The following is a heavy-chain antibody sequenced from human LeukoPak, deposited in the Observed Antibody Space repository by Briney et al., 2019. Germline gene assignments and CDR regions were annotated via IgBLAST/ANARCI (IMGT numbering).Heavy chain of an antibody. J-gene: IGHJ6*04. CDR1: GFTFSSYW. CDR3: ARDNDGKDV. V-gene: IGHV3-7*01. Sequence: GGSLRLSCVVSGFTFSSYWMSWVRQAPGKGLEWVANINQDGSAKHYLDSVEGRFTISRDNTKNSLYLQINSLRAEDTAAYYCARDNDGKDVWGKGTTVIVSS. D-gene: IGHD2-8*01. CDR2: INQDGSAK.